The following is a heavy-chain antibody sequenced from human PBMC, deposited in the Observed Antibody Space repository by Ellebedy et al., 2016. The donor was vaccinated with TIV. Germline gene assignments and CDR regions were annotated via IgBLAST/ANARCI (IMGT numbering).Heavy chain of an antibody. V-gene: IGHV4-34*01. J-gene: IGHJ4*02. CDR2: ISHSGST. CDR3: ARDSPSSSWLSLDS. Sequence: MPSETLSLTCAVSGGSFSDYYWSWIRQPPGKGLEWIGEISHSGSTNYNPSLKSRVTISVDRSKNQFYLNLRSVTAADRAVYYCARDSPSSSWLSLDSWGQGTLVTVSS. CDR1: GGSFSDYY. D-gene: IGHD6-13*01.